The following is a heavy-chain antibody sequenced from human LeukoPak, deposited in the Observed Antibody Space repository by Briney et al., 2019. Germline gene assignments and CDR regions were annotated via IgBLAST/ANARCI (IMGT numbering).Heavy chain of an antibody. CDR3: AKWPGRGRYDWYDP. J-gene: IGHJ5*02. V-gene: IGHV3-30*02. D-gene: IGHD6-19*01. Sequence: PGGSLRLSCAASGFTFNNYGMHWVRQAPGKGLEWVAFIQNDGSSKYYADSVKGRFTISRDNSKNTLHLQMNSLRIEDTAVYHCAKWPGRGRYDWYDPWGQGTLVTVSS. CDR2: IQNDGSSK. CDR1: GFTFNNYG.